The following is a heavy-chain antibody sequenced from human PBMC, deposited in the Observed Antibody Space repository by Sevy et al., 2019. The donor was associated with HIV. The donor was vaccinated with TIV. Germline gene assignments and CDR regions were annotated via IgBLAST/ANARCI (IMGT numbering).Heavy chain of an antibody. V-gene: IGHV3-30*18. Sequence: GGSLRLSCAASGFTFSSYGMHWVRQAPGKGLEWVAVISYDGSNKYYADSVKGRLTISRDNSKNTLYLQMNSLRAEDTAVYYCAKDGTIAAAGTHFDYWGQGTLVTVSS. CDR2: ISYDGSNK. J-gene: IGHJ4*02. D-gene: IGHD6-13*01. CDR3: AKDGTIAAAGTHFDY. CDR1: GFTFSSYG.